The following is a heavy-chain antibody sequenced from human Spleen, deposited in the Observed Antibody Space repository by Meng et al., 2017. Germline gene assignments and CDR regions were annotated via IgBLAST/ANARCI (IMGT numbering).Heavy chain of an antibody. CDR1: GFTVRSYD. CDR2: ISRDGSSI. CDR3: ARDGLGLTDAFDV. V-gene: IGHV3-48*03. Sequence: GGSLRLSCAASGFTVRSYDMNWVRQAPGKGLTWVAYISRDGSSIYYADSVKGRFIISRDNAKISLYLQMNGLRDEDTALYYCARDGLGLTDAFDVWGQGTMVTVSS. D-gene: IGHD3-16*01. J-gene: IGHJ3*01.